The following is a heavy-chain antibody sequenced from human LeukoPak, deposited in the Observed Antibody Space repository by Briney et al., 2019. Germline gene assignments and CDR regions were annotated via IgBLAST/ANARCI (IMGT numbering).Heavy chain of an antibody. D-gene: IGHD3-3*01. V-gene: IGHV1-18*01. Sequence: ASVKVSCKASGYTFTSYAIGWVRQAPGQGLEWMGWVSAYNGATKYAQKFQGRVTMATGTPTTTAYMELRNLRSDDTAVYYCARAQEWLPHLLEYYFDYWGQGILVTVSS. J-gene: IGHJ4*02. CDR3: ARAQEWLPHLLEYYFDY. CDR2: VSAYNGAT. CDR1: GYTFTSYA.